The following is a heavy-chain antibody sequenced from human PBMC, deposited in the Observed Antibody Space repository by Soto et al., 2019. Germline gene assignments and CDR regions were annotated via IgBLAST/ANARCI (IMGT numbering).Heavy chain of an antibody. J-gene: IGHJ4*02. D-gene: IGHD2-8*01. V-gene: IGHV3-66*01. CDR1: GFTVSRSY. CDR3: ARSGGTPVGDCTNGVCTNFDY. CDR2: LYSGGST. Sequence: EVQLVESGGGLVQPGGSLRLSCAASGFTVSRSYMSWVRQAPGKGLEWVSVLYSGGSTYDADSVKGRFTISRDNSKNTSYLQRNSLRAEDTAVYYCARSGGTPVGDCTNGVCTNFDYWGQGTQGTVSS.